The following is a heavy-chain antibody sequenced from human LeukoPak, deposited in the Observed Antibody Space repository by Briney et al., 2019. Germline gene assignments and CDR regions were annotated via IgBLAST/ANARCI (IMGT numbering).Heavy chain of an antibody. CDR3: AREAGYYYDSSGRRSDY. V-gene: IGHV4-59*12. J-gene: IGHJ4*02. Sequence: SETLSLTCTVSGGSISRYYWSWIRQPPGKGLEWIGYIYYSGSTNYNPSLKSRVTMSVDTSKNQFSLKLSSVTAADTAVYYCAREAGYYYDSSGRRSDYWGQGTLVTVSS. D-gene: IGHD3-22*01. CDR1: GGSISRYY. CDR2: IYYSGST.